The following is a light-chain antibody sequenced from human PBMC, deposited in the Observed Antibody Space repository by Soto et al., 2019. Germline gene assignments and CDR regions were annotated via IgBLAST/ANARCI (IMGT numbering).Light chain of an antibody. J-gene: IGLJ2*01. V-gene: IGLV3-21*04. Sequence: SSELTQPPSVSVAPGKTARITCGGNNIGRKSVHWYQQKPGQAPVLVIYYDSDRPSGIPERFSGANSGNTATLTISRVEAGDEADYYCQVWDNRRGVFGGGTKLTVL. CDR2: YDS. CDR1: NIGRKS. CDR3: QVWDNRRGV.